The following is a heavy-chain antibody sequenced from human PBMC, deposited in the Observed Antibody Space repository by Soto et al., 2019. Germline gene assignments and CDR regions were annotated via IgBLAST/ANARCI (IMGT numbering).Heavy chain of an antibody. CDR3: AKDYTVSSEPSSVMLFYY. CDR1: GFTFSSYA. D-gene: IGHD3-16*01. J-gene: IGHJ4*02. V-gene: IGHV3-23*01. Sequence: GSLRLSCAASGFTFSSYAMSWVRQAPGKGLEWVSAISGNGADTSYADSVRGRFTIPRDNSKNTVYLQMSSLRVEDTAIYYCAKDYTVSSEPSSVMLFYYWGQRDLVTLSS. CDR2: ISGNGADT.